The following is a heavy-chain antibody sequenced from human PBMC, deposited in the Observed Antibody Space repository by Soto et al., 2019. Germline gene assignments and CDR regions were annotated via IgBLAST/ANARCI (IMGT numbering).Heavy chain of an antibody. J-gene: IGHJ4*02. CDR1: GFSFSSYW. Sequence: GGSLRLSCAASGFSFSSYWMHWVRQVPGKGLVWVSRINTDGRTANYTDSVKGRFTISRDNAKSTLHLQMNSLRAEDTAVYYCVRGYSGTYRIDFWGQGALVTVSS. CDR2: INTDGRTA. CDR3: VRGYSGTYRIDF. D-gene: IGHD1-26*01. V-gene: IGHV3-74*01.